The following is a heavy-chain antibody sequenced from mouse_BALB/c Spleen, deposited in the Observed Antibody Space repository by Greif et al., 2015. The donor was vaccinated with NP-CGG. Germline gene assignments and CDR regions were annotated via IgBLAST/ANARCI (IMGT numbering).Heavy chain of an antibody. CDR3: AREHYYDYDFYYAMDY. CDR2: IWAGGST. Sequence: VKLVESGPGLVAPSQSLSITCTVSGFSLTSYGVHWVRQPPGKGLEWLGVIWAGGSTNYNSALMSRLSISKDNSKSQVFLKMNSLQTDDTAMYYCAREHYYDYDFYYAMDYWGQGTSVTVSS. V-gene: IGHV2-9*02. CDR1: GFSLTSYG. J-gene: IGHJ4*01. D-gene: IGHD2-4*01.